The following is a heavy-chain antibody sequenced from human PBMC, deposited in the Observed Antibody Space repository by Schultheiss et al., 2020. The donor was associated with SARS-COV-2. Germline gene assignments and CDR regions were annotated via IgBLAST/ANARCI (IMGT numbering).Heavy chain of an antibody. Sequence: SETLSLTCTVSGGSISSSSYYWGWIRQPPGKGLEWIGSIYYSGSTYYNPSLKSRVTISVDTSKNQFSLKLSSVTAADTAVYYCARHLQIAAAGNYWGQGTLVTVSS. CDR2: IYYSGST. CDR1: GGSISSSSYY. CDR3: ARHLQIAAAGNY. J-gene: IGHJ4*02. V-gene: IGHV4-39*01. D-gene: IGHD6-13*01.